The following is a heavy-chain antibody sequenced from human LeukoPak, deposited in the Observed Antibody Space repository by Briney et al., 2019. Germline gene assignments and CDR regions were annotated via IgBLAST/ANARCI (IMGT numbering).Heavy chain of an antibody. CDR3: ARAPNLDIVVVPAAISWAFDI. CDR2: IYHSGST. D-gene: IGHD2-2*01. CDR1: GGSISSSNW. V-gene: IGHV4-4*02. Sequence: SGTLSLTCAVSGGSISSSNWWSWVRQPPGKGLEWIGEIYHSGSTNYNPSLKSRVTISVDKSKNQFSLKLSSVTAADTAVYYCARAPNLDIVVVPAAISWAFDIWGQGTMVTVSS. J-gene: IGHJ3*02.